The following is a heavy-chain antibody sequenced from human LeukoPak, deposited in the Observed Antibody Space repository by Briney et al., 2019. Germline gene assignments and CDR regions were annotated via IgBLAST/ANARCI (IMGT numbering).Heavy chain of an antibody. CDR1: GGSISSYY. J-gene: IGHJ4*02. CDR3: ARLQYSSGYDY. V-gene: IGHV4-59*08. D-gene: IGHD6-19*01. CDR2: IYYSGST. Sequence: SETLSLTCTVSGGSISSYYWSWTRQPPGKGLEWIGYIYYSGSTNYNPSLKSRVTISVDTSKNQFSLKLSSVTAADTAVYYCARLQYSSGYDYWGQGTLVTVSS.